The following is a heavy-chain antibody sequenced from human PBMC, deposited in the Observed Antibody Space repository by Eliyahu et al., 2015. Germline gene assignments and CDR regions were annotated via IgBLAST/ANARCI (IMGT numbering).Heavy chain of an antibody. CDR3: ARGVTNYYYMDV. CDR2: IYYSGST. J-gene: IGHJ6*03. Sequence: QVQLQESGPGLVKPSETLSLTCTVSGXSISSYYWSWIRQPPGKGLEWIGYIYYSGSTNYNPSLKSRVTISVDTSKNQFSLKLSSVTAADTAVYYCARGVTNYYYMDVWGKGTTVTVSS. V-gene: IGHV4-59*01. D-gene: IGHD4-17*01. CDR1: GXSISSYY.